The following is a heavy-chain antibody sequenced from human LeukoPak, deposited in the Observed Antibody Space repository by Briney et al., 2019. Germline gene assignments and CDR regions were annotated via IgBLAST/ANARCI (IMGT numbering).Heavy chain of an antibody. Sequence: GSLRLSCAASGFTLSSYAMSWVRQAPGKGLEWVSAISDSGNTYHADSVKGRFTISRDSSKNTLFLQMNRLRPEDAAVYYCAKRPYSGSYHFDYWGQGTLVTVSS. CDR3: AKRPYSGSYHFDY. CDR1: GFTLSSYA. CDR2: ISDSGNT. J-gene: IGHJ4*02. D-gene: IGHD1-26*01. V-gene: IGHV3-23*01.